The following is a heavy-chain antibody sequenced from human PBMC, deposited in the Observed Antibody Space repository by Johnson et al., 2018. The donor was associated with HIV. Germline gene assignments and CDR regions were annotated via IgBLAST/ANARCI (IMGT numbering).Heavy chain of an antibody. V-gene: IGHV3-15*01. J-gene: IGHJ3*02. CDR3: TTDSEGHVFDI. Sequence: VQLVESGGGLVRPGGSLRLSCAVSGIIFTNTWMTWVRQAPGKGLEWVGHIKSEADGGTTDYGAHAKGRFTISRDDSKNRLYLQMTSLKSEDTAVYYCTTDSEGHVFDIWGQGTMVTVSS. CDR1: GIIFTNTW. CDR2: IKSEADGGTT.